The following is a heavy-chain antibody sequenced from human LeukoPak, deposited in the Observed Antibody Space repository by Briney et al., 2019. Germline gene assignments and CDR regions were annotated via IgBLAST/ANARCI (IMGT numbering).Heavy chain of an antibody. CDR1: GFTFSNYG. J-gene: IGHJ1*01. CDR2: ISYDGRNR. D-gene: IGHD2-15*01. Sequence: GGSLRLSCAASGFTFSNYGIHWVRQAPGKGLEWVTFISYDGRNRHYVDSVKGRFTISRDNSKNTLYLQMNSLRVDDTAVYYCAQQLGYCSGGTCYFTYWGQGTLVTVSS. V-gene: IGHV3-30*18. CDR3: AQQLGYCSGGTCYFTY.